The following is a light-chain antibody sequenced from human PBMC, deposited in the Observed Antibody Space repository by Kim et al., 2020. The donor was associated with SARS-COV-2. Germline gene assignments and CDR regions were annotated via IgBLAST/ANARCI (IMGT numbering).Light chain of an antibody. CDR2: GKN. V-gene: IGLV3-19*01. J-gene: IGLJ2*01. CDR3: NSRDSSGNHVV. CDR1: SLRSYY. Sequence: ALGQTVRITCQGDSLRSYYASWYQQKPGQAPVLVIYGKNNRPSGIPDRFSGSSSGNTASLTITGAQAEDEADYYCNSRDSSGNHVVFGGGTQLAVL.